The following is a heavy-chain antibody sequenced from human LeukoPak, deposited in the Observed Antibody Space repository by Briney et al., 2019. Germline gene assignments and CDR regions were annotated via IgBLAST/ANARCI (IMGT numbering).Heavy chain of an antibody. CDR2: SRSKTYGGAT. CDR3: TRSRQLDS. D-gene: IGHD2-2*01. J-gene: IGHJ4*02. Sequence: PGRSLRLSCAASGFTFSAYGMHWVRQAPGKGLEWVGCSRSKTYGGATEYAASVKGRFTISRDDSESIAYLQMNSLNTEDTAVYYCTRSRQLDSWGQGTLVTVSS. V-gene: IGHV3-49*04. CDR1: GFTFSAYG.